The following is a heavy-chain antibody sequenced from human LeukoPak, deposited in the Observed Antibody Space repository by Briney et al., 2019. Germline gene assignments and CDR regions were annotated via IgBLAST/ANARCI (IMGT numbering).Heavy chain of an antibody. CDR1: GSTVSSNY. V-gene: IGHV3-66*03. CDR3: ARGRPHGNDY. J-gene: IGHJ4*02. CDR2: IYSCGST. Sequence: GGSLRLSCAASGSTVSSNYMSWVRQAPGKGLEWVSVIYSCGSTYYADSVKGRFTISRDNSKNTLYLQMNSLRVEDTAVYYCARGRPHGNDYWGQGTLVTVSS. D-gene: IGHD4-23*01.